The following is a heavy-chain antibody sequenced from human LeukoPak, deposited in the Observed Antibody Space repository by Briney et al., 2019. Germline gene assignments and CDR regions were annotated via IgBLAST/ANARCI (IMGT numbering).Heavy chain of an antibody. CDR3: ARHSYYDILTGYPAYYFDY. J-gene: IGHJ4*02. Sequence: PSETLSLTCTVSGGSISSYYWSWMRQPPGRGLEWMGYIYYSGSTNYNPSLKSRVTISVDTSKNQFSLKLSSVTAADTAVYYCARHSYYDILTGYPAYYFDYWGQGTLVTVSS. CDR1: GGSISSYY. V-gene: IGHV4-59*08. CDR2: IYYSGST. D-gene: IGHD3-9*01.